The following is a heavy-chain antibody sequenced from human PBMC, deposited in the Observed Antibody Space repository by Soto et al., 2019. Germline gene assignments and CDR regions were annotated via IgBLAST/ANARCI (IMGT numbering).Heavy chain of an antibody. Sequence: QVQLVQSGAEVKKPGSSVKVSCKASGGTFSSYAISWVRQAPGQGLEWMGGIIPIFGTANYAQKFQGRVTITADESTSTAYMELSSLRSEDTAVYYCXXXXXXXSYVSYYYGMDVWGQGTTVTVSS. CDR2: IIPIFGTA. CDR3: XXXXXXXSYVSYYYGMDV. V-gene: IGHV1-69*01. J-gene: IGHJ6*02. D-gene: IGHD3-16*01. CDR1: GGTFSSYA.